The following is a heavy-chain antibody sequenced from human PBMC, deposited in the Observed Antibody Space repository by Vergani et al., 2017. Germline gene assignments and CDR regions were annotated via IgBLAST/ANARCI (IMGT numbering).Heavy chain of an antibody. CDR2: FYSSGIY. CDR3: ARDGGEYDKDALDV. D-gene: IGHD2-21*01. Sequence: QVQLQESGPGLLKPSQTLSLTCTVSGDSISSDNLYWHWLRQPAGKGLEWIGRFYSSGIYNYNPSLKSRVSMSLDTSKNQFSLKLTSVTAADTAVYYCARDGGEYDKDALDVWGQGTKVTVTS. CDR1: GDSISSDNLY. V-gene: IGHV4-61*02. J-gene: IGHJ3*01.